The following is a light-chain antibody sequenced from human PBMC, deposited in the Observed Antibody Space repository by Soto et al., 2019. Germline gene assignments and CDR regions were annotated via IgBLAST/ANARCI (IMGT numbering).Light chain of an antibody. J-gene: IGKJ1*01. Sequence: EIVLTQSPCSLPLPQGERATLSCRASQSVSSSYLAWYQHKPGQAPRLLIYGASTRATGIPARFSGSGSSTEFTLTISSLLSQDYAVYYCLQHNDWWWTFGQGTKVEIK. V-gene: IGKV3-15*01. CDR3: LQHNDWWWT. CDR2: GAS. CDR1: QSVSSSY.